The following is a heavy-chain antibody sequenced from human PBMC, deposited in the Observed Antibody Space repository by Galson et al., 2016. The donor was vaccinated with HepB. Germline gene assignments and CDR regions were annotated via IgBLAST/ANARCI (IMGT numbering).Heavy chain of an antibody. CDR2: IRSKGNNYAT. V-gene: IGHV3-73*01. CDR3: NRNGDHPRYYYYGMDG. Sequence: SLRLSCAASGFSFSGSAMYWVRQASGKGLEWVGRIRSKGNNYATAYAASVKGRFTISRDDSQNTAYLQMNSLKTEDTAVYYCNRNGDHPRYYYYGMDGWGQGTTVTVSS. J-gene: IGHJ6*02. CDR1: GFSFSGSA. D-gene: IGHD4-17*01.